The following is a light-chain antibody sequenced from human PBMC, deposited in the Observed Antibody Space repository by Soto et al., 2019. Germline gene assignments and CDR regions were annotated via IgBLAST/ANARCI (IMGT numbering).Light chain of an antibody. J-gene: IGLJ3*02. CDR3: QTWGTDSWV. CDR2: LNSDGSH. CDR1: SGHSSYA. V-gene: IGLV4-69*01. Sequence: QSVLTQSPSASASLGASVKLTCTLSSGHSSYAIAWHQQQPEKGPRYLMKLNSDGSHSKGDGIPDRFSGSSSGAERYLTIPSLQSEDEADYYCQTWGTDSWVFGGGTKVTVL.